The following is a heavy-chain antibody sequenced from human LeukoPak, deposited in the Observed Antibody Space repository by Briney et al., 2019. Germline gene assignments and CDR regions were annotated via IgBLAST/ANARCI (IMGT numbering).Heavy chain of an antibody. CDR2: IGTAGDT. J-gene: IGHJ4*02. CDR1: GFTFSSYD. V-gene: IGHV3-13*01. CDR3: LGMIVVVIVYY. D-gene: IGHD3-22*01. Sequence: GGSLRLSCAASGFTFSSYDMHWVRQAPGKGLEWVSAIGTAGDTYYPGSVKGRFTISRENAKNSLYLQMNSLRAGDTAVYYCLGMIVVVIVYYWGQGTLVTVSS.